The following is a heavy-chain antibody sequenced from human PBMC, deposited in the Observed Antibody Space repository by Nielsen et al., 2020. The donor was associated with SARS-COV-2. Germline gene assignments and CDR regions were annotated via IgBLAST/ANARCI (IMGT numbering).Heavy chain of an antibody. Sequence: ESLKISCVVSGFTISTYAMSWVRQAPGKGLELVSAISASTYYADSVKGRFTISRDNSKNTLYLQMNSLRAEDTAVYYCAKRSGYTSGWYGDYWGQGTLVTVSS. CDR3: AKRSGYTSGWYGDY. V-gene: IGHV3-23*01. CDR2: ISAST. J-gene: IGHJ4*02. CDR1: GFTISTYA. D-gene: IGHD6-19*01.